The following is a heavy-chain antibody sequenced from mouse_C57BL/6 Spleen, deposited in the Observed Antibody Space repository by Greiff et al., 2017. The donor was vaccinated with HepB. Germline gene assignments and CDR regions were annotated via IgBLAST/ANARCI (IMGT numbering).Heavy chain of an antibody. Sequence: VQLKESGGGLVQPGGSMKLSCAASGFTFSDAWMDWVRQSPEKGLEWVAEIRNKANNHATYYAESVKGRFTISRDDSKSSVYLQMNSLRAEDTGIYYCTRAGLYDYDVWYFDYWGQGTTLTVSS. J-gene: IGHJ2*01. CDR1: GFTFSDAW. CDR2: IRNKANNHAT. D-gene: IGHD2-4*01. CDR3: TRAGLYDYDVWYFDY. V-gene: IGHV6-6*01.